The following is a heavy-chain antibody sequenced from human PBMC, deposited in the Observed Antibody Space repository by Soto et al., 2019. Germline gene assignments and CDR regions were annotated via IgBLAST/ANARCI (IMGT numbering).Heavy chain of an antibody. CDR1: AGSITTSY. Sequence: SETLSLTCTVSAGSITTSYWSWIRQPLGKALEWIGYISYRGSTNYNPSLKSRLTISINTSKCQISLKLTSMTTADTAVYYCASSGIVGREVNTWFDPWGQGTLVTVSS. J-gene: IGHJ5*02. D-gene: IGHD3-22*01. CDR2: ISYRGST. V-gene: IGHV4-59*01. CDR3: ASSGIVGREVNTWFDP.